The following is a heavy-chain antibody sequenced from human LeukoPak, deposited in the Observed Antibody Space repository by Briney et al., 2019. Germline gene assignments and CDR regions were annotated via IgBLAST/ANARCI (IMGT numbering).Heavy chain of an antibody. CDR3: AREGPDIVVVSNAFDI. J-gene: IGHJ3*02. D-gene: IGHD2-2*01. CDR1: GYTFTSYG. Sequence: ASVKVSCKASGYTFTSYGISWVRQAPGQGLEWMGWISAYNGNTNYAQKLQGRVTMTTDTSTSTAYMELRSLRSDDTAVYYCAREGPDIVVVSNAFDIWGQGTMVTVSS. CDR2: ISAYNGNT. V-gene: IGHV1-18*01.